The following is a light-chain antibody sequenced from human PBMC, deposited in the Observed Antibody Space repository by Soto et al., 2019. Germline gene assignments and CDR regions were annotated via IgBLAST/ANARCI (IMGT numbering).Light chain of an antibody. CDR3: SSYTGSSTNTVV. J-gene: IGLJ2*01. V-gene: IGLV2-14*01. Sequence: QSALTQPASVSGSPGQSITIACTGTSSDVGGYNYVSWFQHHPGQAPKLMIFEVSNRPSGVSNRFSGSKSGNTASLTISGLQAEDEADYYCSSYTGSSTNTVVFGGGTKLTVL. CDR2: EVS. CDR1: SSDVGGYNY.